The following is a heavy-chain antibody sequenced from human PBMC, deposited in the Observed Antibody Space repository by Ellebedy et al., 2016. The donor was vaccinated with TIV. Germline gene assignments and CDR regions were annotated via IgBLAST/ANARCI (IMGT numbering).Heavy chain of an antibody. V-gene: IGHV6-1*01. CDR2: TYYRSKWYD. CDR3: TRAGAGGAAGLFGS. J-gene: IGHJ4*02. CDR1: GDSVSSKSAI. Sequence: SQTLSLTCAISGDSVSSKSAIWHWLRQSPSRGLEWLGRTYYRSKWYDDYAVSVRSRTTVKADTSKNQFSLRLNSVTPEDTAVYYCTRAGAGGAAGLFGSWGQGTLVTVSS. D-gene: IGHD6-13*01.